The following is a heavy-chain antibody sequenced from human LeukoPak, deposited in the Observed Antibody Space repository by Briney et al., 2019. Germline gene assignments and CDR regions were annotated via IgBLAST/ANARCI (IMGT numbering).Heavy chain of an antibody. J-gene: IGHJ4*02. Sequence: GGSLRLSCAASGFTFSSFAMSWVRQAPGKGLEWVSAISGRGDTTYYADPVKGRFTISRDNSKNTLYVQMNSLRAEDTAVYYCARRAGGYSHPYDYWGQGILVTVSS. D-gene: IGHD4-23*01. CDR1: GFTFSSFA. CDR3: ARRAGGYSHPYDY. V-gene: IGHV3-23*01. CDR2: ISGRGDTT.